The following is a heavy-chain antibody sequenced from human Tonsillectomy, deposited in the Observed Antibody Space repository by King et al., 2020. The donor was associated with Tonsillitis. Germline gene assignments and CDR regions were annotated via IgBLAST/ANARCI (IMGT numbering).Heavy chain of an antibody. J-gene: IGHJ4*02. D-gene: IGHD4-17*01. V-gene: IGHV5-51*01. CDR2: IYPGDSDT. CDR3: ARYPTSMTTSFFDY. CDR1: GYSFVDYW. Sequence: AQLVLSGAEVKKPGESLKISCKGSGYSFVDYWIGWVRQMPGKGLEWMAIIYPGDSDTKYSPSFEGQVTISADTSISTAYLQWSSLRASDTAIYFCARYPTSMTTSFFDYWGQGTPVTVSS.